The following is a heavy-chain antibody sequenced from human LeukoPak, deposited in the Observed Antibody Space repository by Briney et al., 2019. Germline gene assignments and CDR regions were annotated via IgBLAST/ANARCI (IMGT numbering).Heavy chain of an antibody. J-gene: IGHJ6*03. V-gene: IGHV4-59*01. CDR1: GGSISSYY. Sequence: PSETLSLTCTVSGGSISSYYWSWLRQPPGKGLEWIGYIYYSGSTDYNPSLKSRVTISVDTSKNQFSLKLSSVTAADTAVYYCARYSGSYKDYYYYYMDVWGKGTTVTVSS. D-gene: IGHD1-26*01. CDR2: IYYSGST. CDR3: ARYSGSYKDYYYYYMDV.